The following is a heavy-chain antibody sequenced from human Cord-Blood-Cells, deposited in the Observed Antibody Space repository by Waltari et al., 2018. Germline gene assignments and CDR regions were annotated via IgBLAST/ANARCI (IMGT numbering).Heavy chain of an antibody. J-gene: IGHJ1*01. Sequence: QVQLQQWGAGLLKPSETLSLTCAVYGGSFSGYYWSWIRQLPGTGLEWIGEINHSGSTNYNPSLKSRVTISVDTSKNQFSLKLSSVTAADTAVYYCASITHYYDSSGYYEYFQHWGQGTLVTVSS. CDR3: ASITHYYDSSGYYEYFQH. V-gene: IGHV4-34*01. CDR2: INHSGST. D-gene: IGHD3-22*01. CDR1: GGSFSGYY.